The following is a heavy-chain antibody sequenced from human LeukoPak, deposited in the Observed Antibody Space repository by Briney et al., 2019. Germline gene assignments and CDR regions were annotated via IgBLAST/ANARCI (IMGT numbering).Heavy chain of an antibody. CDR1: GGSISSYY. D-gene: IGHD6-19*01. J-gene: IGHJ3*02. CDR2: IYYSGST. V-gene: IGHV4-59*01. Sequence: SETLSLTCTVSGGSISSYYWSWIRQPPGKGLEWIGYIYYSGSTNYNPSLKSRVTISVDTPKNQFSLKLSSVTAADTAVYYCARVAVAGTWAFDIWGQGTMVTVSS. CDR3: ARVAVAGTWAFDI.